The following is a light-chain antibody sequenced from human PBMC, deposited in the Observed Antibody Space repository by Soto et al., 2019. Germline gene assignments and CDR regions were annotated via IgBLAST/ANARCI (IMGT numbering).Light chain of an antibody. Sequence: DIQMTQSPSSLSASVGDRVTITCRASQGISNYLAWYQQKPGKVPKLLIYAASTLQSGVPSRFGGSGSGTDFTLTISSLHPEDVATYYCQQYNDAPWTFGPGTKVEIK. J-gene: IGKJ1*01. V-gene: IGKV1-27*01. CDR2: AAS. CDR3: QQYNDAPWT. CDR1: QGISNY.